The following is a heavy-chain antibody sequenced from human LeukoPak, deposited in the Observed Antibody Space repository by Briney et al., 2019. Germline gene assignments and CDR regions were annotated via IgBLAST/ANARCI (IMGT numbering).Heavy chain of an antibody. CDR1: GFSFSSYA. Sequence: GSLRLSCAASGFSFSSYAMSWVRQAPGKGLEWVSAISGSGGSTYYADSVKGRFTISRDNSKNTLYLQMNSLRAEDTAVYYCAKYGSSGHYRFDYWGQGTLVTVSS. J-gene: IGHJ4*02. CDR3: AKYGSSGHYRFDY. D-gene: IGHD3-22*01. V-gene: IGHV3-23*01. CDR2: ISGSGGST.